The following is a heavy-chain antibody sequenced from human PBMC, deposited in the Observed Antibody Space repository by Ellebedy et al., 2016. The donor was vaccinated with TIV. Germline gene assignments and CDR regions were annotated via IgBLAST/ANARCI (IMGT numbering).Heavy chain of an antibody. Sequence: AASVKVSCKASGYTFTSQHMHWVRQAPGQGLEWMGIINPSGGSTRYVQKFQGRVTMTRDTSTSTVYMELSSLRSEDTAVYYCARGNGDYEDWFDPWGQGTLVTVSS. CDR2: INPSGGST. J-gene: IGHJ5*02. D-gene: IGHD4-17*01. V-gene: IGHV1-46*01. CDR1: GYTFTSQH. CDR3: ARGNGDYEDWFDP.